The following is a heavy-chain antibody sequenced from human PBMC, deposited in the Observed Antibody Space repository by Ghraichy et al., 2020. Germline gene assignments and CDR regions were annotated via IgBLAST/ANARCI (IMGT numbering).Heavy chain of an antibody. Sequence: ASVKVSCKASGYTFTSYGISWVRQAPGQGLEWMGWISAYNGNTNYAQQLQGRVTMTTDTSTTTAYMELRSLRSDDTAVYYCARDYYGSGSYYRFDYWGQGTLVTVSA. CDR1: GYTFTSYG. CDR3: ARDYYGSGSYYRFDY. V-gene: IGHV1-18*04. D-gene: IGHD3-10*01. J-gene: IGHJ4*02. CDR2: ISAYNGNT.